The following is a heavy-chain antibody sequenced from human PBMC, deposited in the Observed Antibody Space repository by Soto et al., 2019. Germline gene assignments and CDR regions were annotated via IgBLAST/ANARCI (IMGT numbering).Heavy chain of an antibody. Sequence: ASVKVSCKASGYTFTGYYMHWVRQAPGQGLEWMGWVNPNSGGTNYAQKFQGWVTMTRDTSISTAYMELSRLRSDDTAVYYCARSSGHNWFDPWGQGTLVTVSS. V-gene: IGHV1-2*04. D-gene: IGHD3-22*01. CDR3: ARSSGHNWFDP. CDR1: GYTFTGYY. J-gene: IGHJ5*02. CDR2: VNPNSGGT.